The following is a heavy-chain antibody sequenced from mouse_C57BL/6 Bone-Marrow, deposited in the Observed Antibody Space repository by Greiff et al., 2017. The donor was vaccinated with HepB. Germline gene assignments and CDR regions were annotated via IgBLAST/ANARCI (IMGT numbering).Heavy chain of an antibody. Sequence: DVQLVESGGGLVKPGGSLKLSCAASGFTFSDYGMHWVRQAPEKGLEWVAYISSGSSTIYYADTVKGRFTISRDNAKNTLFLQMTSLRSEDTAMYYCARRDYDAGFAYWGQGTLVTVSA. CDR2: ISSGSSTI. J-gene: IGHJ3*01. V-gene: IGHV5-17*01. D-gene: IGHD2-4*01. CDR1: GFTFSDYG. CDR3: ARRDYDAGFAY.